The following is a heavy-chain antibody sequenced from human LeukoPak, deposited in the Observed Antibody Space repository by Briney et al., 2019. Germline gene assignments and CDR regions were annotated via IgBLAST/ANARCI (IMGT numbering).Heavy chain of an antibody. CDR2: IYHSGST. D-gene: IGHD3-3*01. CDR3: ARGMEDAFDI. V-gene: IGHV4-30-2*01. CDR1: GGSISSGGYS. Sequence: PSQTLSLTCAVSGGSISSGGYSWSWIRQPPGKGLEWIGYIYHSGSTYYNPSLKGRVTISVDRSKNQFSLKLSSVTAADTAVYYCARGMEDAFDIWGQGTMVTVSS. J-gene: IGHJ3*02.